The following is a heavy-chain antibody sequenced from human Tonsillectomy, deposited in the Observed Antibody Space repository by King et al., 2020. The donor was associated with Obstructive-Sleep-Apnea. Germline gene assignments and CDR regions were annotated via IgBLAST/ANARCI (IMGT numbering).Heavy chain of an antibody. CDR3: ASRSNYGDYTF. CDR2: IHSSGNT. V-gene: IGHV4-59*01. CDR1: GGSISSYY. D-gene: IGHD4-17*01. J-gene: IGHJ4*02. Sequence: VQLQESGPGLVKPSETLSLTCTVSGGSISSYYWSWIRQPPGKGLEWISYIHSSGNTDYNPSLLSRVTMSVDTSKNQFSLKLTSVTAADTAVYYCASRSNYGDYTFWGPGSLVTVSS.